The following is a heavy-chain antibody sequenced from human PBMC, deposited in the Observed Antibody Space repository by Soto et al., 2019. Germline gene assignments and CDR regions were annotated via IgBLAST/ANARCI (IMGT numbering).Heavy chain of an antibody. CDR1: GFTFSSYA. CDR3: AKSTGYSSTHPFDY. D-gene: IGHD6-13*01. V-gene: IGHV3-23*01. J-gene: IGHJ4*02. Sequence: EVQLLESGGGLVQPGGSLRLSCAASGFTFSSYAMSWVRQAPGKGLEWVSAVSGGGGNTYYADSVQGRFTISRDNSKNTLYLQMNSLRAEDTAVYYCAKSTGYSSTHPFDYWGQGTLVTVSS. CDR2: VSGGGGNT.